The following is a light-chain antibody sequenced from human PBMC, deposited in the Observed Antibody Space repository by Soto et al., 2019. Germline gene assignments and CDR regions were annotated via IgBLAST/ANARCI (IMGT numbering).Light chain of an antibody. CDR3: QVWDRSSNNWV. V-gene: IGLV3-21*02. CDR1: NIGSKS. J-gene: IGLJ3*02. CDR2: DDS. Sequence: SSELTQPPSVSVAPGQTATVTCGGRNIGSKSVDWYQQKPGQAHVLVVHDDSDRTSGIPGRFSGSNSGDTATLTISGVEAGDEADDYCQVWDRSSNNWVFGGGTKVTVL.